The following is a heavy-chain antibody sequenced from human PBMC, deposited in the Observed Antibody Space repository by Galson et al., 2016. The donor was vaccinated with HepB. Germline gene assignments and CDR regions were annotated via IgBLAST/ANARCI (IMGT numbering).Heavy chain of an antibody. Sequence: SLRLSCAASGFTLRNYPVQWVRQAPGKGLEWVAAISHDGSLRYYTDSVRGRFTISRDNSKNTVYLQLNSLRPEDTAVFYCARQGQPYAMDVWGQGTTVTVSS. CDR3: ARQGQPYAMDV. CDR1: GFTLRNYP. J-gene: IGHJ6*02. V-gene: IGHV3-30*04. D-gene: IGHD1-1*01. CDR2: ISHDGSLR.